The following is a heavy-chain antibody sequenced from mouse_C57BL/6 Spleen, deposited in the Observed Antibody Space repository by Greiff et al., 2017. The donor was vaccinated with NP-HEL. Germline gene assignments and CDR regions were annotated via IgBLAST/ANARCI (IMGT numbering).Heavy chain of an antibody. J-gene: IGHJ2*01. V-gene: IGHV1-15*01. CDR3: TRITTGDY. CDR2: IDPETGGT. CDR1: GYTFTDYE. Sequence: VQRVESGAELVRPGASVTLSCKASGYTFTDYEMHWVKQTPVHGLEWIGAIDPETGGTAYNQKFKGKAILTADKSSSTAYMELRSLTSEDSAVYYCTRITTGDYWGQGTTLTVSS. D-gene: IGHD1-1*01.